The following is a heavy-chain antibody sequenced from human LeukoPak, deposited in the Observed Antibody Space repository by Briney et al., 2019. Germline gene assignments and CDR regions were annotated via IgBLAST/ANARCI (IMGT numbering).Heavy chain of an antibody. CDR1: GFTFSSYV. V-gene: IGHV3-30-3*01. CDR3: ARSGPSYYDFDY. CDR2: ISYDGSNK. D-gene: IGHD3-10*01. Sequence: GGSLRLSCAASGFTFSSYVMHWVRQAPGKGLEWVAVISYDGSNKYYADSVKGRFTISRDNSKNTLYLQMNSLRAEDTAVYYCARSGPSYYDFDYWGQGTLVTVSS. J-gene: IGHJ4*02.